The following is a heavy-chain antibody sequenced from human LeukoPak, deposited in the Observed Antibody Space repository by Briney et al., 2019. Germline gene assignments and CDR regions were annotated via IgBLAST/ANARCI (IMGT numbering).Heavy chain of an antibody. Sequence: GGSLRLSCAASGFTVSSDYMSWVRQAPGKGLEWVSVIYSGGSTYYADSVKGRFTISRDNSKNTLYLQMNSLRAEDTAVYYCAREGPDCSGGSCYSDYYYGMDVWGQGTTVTVSS. CDR1: GFTVSSDY. CDR3: AREGPDCSGGSCYSDYYYGMDV. CDR2: IYSGGST. J-gene: IGHJ6*02. D-gene: IGHD2-15*01. V-gene: IGHV3-53*01.